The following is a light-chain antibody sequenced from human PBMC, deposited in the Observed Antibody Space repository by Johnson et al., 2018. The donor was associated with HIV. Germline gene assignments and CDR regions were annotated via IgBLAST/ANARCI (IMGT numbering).Light chain of an antibody. CDR2: ENI. CDR3: GTWDSSLSVFV. J-gene: IGLJ1*01. V-gene: IGLV1-51*02. Sequence: QSVLTQPPSVSAAPGQKVTISCSGSNSNIGNNFVSWYQQLPGTAPKLLIYENIKRPSGIPDRFSGSKSGTSATLGITGLKTGDEADYYCGTWDSSLSVFVFGTGTKVSVL. CDR1: NSNIGNNF.